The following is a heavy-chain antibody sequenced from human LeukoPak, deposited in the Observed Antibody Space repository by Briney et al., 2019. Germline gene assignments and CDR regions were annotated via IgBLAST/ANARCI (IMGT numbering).Heavy chain of an antibody. CDR1: GFTFGTYA. CDR2: ISTSNRTI. Sequence: GGSLRLSCAASGFTFGTYAMSWVRQAPGKGLEWVSYISTSNRTIYYADSVKGRFTISRDNAKDSLYLQMNSLRAEDTAVYYCAGDQGSGWYSMYYMDVWGKGTTVTVSS. CDR3: AGDQGSGWYSMYYMDV. D-gene: IGHD6-19*01. J-gene: IGHJ6*03. V-gene: IGHV3-48*01.